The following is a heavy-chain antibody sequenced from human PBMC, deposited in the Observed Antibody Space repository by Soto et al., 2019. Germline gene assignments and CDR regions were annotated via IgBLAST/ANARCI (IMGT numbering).Heavy chain of an antibody. V-gene: IGHV4-39*01. CDR2: IYYSGRS. D-gene: IGHD4-17*01. J-gene: IGHJ4*02. Sequence: SETLSLTCTVSGGSITSSSYYWGWIRQPPGKGLEWIGGIYYSGRSYYNPSLKSRVTMSVDTSKNQFSLTLNSVTAADAAVYYRARQRTTVVTQAYFDHWGQGTMVTVSS. CDR1: GGSITSSSYY. CDR3: ARQRTTVVTQAYFDH.